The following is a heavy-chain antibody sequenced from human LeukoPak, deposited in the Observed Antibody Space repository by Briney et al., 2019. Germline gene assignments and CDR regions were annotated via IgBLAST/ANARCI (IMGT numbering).Heavy chain of an antibody. CDR1: GFTFSSCA. CDR2: ISSNGGST. CDR3: ARVEDYYYYMDV. V-gene: IGHV3-64*01. D-gene: IGHD1-1*01. J-gene: IGHJ6*03. Sequence: VGSLRLSCAASGFTFSSCAMHSVRQAPGKGLEYVSAISSNGGSTYYANSVKGRFTISRDNSKNTLYLQMGSLRAEDMAVYYCARVEDYYYYMDVWGKGTTVTVSS.